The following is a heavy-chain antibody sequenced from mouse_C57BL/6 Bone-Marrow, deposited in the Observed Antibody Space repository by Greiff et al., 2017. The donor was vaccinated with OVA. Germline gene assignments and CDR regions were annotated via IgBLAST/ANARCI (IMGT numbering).Heavy chain of an antibody. J-gene: IGHJ1*03. CDR1: GYTFTSYW. CDR2: IDPSDSYT. Sequence: QVQLQQPGAELVMPGASVKLSCKASGYTFTSYWMHWVKQRPGQGLEWIGEIDPSDSYTNYNQKFKGKSTLTVDKSSSTAYMQLSSLTSEDSAVYYCAREDSNYPYVDVWGTGTTVTVSS. D-gene: IGHD2-5*01. CDR3: AREDSNYPYVDV. V-gene: IGHV1-69*01.